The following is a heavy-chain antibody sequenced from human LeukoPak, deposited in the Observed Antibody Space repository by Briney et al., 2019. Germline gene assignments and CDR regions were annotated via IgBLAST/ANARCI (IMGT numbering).Heavy chain of an antibody. J-gene: IGHJ4*02. Sequence: SETLSLTCTVSGGSISSYYWSWLRQPPGKGLEYIGYTHYSGATNYNPSLKSRVTISVDTSKNQFSLKLSSVTAADTAVYYCARHGYCSGGSCYYYFDYWGQGTLVTVSS. CDR3: ARHGYCSGGSCYYYFDY. CDR1: GGSISSYY. V-gene: IGHV4-59*08. D-gene: IGHD2-15*01. CDR2: THYSGAT.